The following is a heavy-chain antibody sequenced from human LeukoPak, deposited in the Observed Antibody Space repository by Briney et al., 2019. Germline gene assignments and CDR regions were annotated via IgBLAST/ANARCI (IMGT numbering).Heavy chain of an antibody. CDR2: IYYSGST. Sequence: SETLSLTCTVAGGSISSYYWSWIRQPPGKGLEWIGYIYYSGSTNYNPSHKSRVTISVDTSKNQFSLKLSSVTAADTAVYYCARHGYSSGSLAWFDPWGQGTQVTVSS. CDR3: ARHGYSSGSLAWFDP. J-gene: IGHJ5*02. CDR1: GGSISSYY. V-gene: IGHV4-59*01. D-gene: IGHD6-19*01.